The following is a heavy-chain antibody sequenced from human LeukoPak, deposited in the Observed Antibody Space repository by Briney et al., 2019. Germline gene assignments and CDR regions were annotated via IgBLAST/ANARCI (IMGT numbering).Heavy chain of an antibody. J-gene: IGHJ3*02. CDR1: GGSISSSSCC. CDR3: ARHSRSGYSDYESAFDI. V-gene: IGHV4-39*01. D-gene: IGHD5-12*01. CDR2: IFYSGST. Sequence: SETLSLTCTVSGGSISSSSCCWHWIRQPPGKGLEWIGTIFYSGSTYYNPSLKSRITISVDTSKNQFSLKLSSVTAADAAVYYCARHSRSGYSDYESAFDIWGQGTMVIVSS.